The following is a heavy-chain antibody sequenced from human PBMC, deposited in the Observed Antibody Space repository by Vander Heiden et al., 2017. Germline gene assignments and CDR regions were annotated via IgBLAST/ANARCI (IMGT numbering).Heavy chain of an antibody. CDR2: ISSSSSYI. J-gene: IGHJ4*02. D-gene: IGHD3-22*01. V-gene: IGHV3-21*01. Sequence: EVQLVESGGGLVKPGGSLRLFCAASGFTFSSYSMNWVRQAPGKGLEWASSISSSSSYIYYADSVKGRFTISRDNAKNSLYLQMNSLRAEDTAVYYCARDWYDSSGYYYGAFDYWGQGTLVTVSS. CDR1: GFTFSSYS. CDR3: ARDWYDSSGYYYGAFDY.